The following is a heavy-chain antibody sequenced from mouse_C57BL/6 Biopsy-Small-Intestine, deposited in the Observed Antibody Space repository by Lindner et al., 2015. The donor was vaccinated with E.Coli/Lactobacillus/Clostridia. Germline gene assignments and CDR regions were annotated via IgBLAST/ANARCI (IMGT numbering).Heavy chain of an antibody. CDR1: GFNIKDDY. V-gene: IGHV14-4*01. CDR3: TTHAFDY. CDR2: IDPENGDT. J-gene: IGHJ2*01. Sequence: EVQLQESGAELVRPGASVKLSCTASGFNIKDDYMHWVKQRTEQGLEWIGWIDPENGDTEYASKFQGKATITADTSSNTAYLQLSSLTSEDTAVYYCTTHAFDYWGQGTTLTVSS.